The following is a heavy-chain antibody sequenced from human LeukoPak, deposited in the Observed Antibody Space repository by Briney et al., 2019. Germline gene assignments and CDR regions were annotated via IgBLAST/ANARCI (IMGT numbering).Heavy chain of an antibody. CDR3: ARGRRYCSSTSCYHPYYYMDV. Sequence: SETLSLTCAVYGGSFSGDYWSWIRQPPGKGLEWIGEINHSGSTNYNPSLKSRVTISVDTSKNQFSLKPSSVTAADTAVYYCARGRRYCSSTSCYHPYYYMDVWGKGTTVTVSS. D-gene: IGHD2-2*01. V-gene: IGHV4-34*01. J-gene: IGHJ6*03. CDR1: GGSFSGDY. CDR2: INHSGST.